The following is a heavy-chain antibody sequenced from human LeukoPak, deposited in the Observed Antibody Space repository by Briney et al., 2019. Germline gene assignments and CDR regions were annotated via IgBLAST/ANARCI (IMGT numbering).Heavy chain of an antibody. Sequence: SETLSLTCAVYGGSFSGYYWSWIRQPPGKGLEWIGEINHSGSTNYNPSLKSRVTISVDTSKNQFSLKLSSVTAADTAVYDCARGRGSWQWLVPRPYYFDYWGQGTLVTVSS. CDR2: INHSGST. V-gene: IGHV4-34*01. CDR1: GGSFSGYY. J-gene: IGHJ4*02. CDR3: ARGRGSWQWLVPRPYYFDY. D-gene: IGHD6-19*01.